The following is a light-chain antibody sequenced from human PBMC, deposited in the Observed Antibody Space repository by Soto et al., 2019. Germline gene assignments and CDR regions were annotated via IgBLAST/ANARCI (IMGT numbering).Light chain of an antibody. Sequence: EIVLTQSPATLSLSPGERATLSCRASQSVSSYLAWYQQKPGQAPRLLIYGASSRATGIPDRFSGSGSGTDFTLTISRLEPEDFAVYYCQQYGSSPTYTFGQGTKLEIK. J-gene: IGKJ2*01. CDR3: QQYGSSPTYT. CDR2: GAS. V-gene: IGKV3-20*01. CDR1: QSVSSY.